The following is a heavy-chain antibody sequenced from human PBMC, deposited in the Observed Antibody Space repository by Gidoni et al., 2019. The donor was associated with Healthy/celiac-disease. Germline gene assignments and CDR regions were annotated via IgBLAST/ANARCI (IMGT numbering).Heavy chain of an antibody. CDR1: GFTFSIYA. Sequence: EVQLLESGGGLVQPGGSLRLSCAASGFTFSIYAMSWVRQAPGKGLEWVSAISGSGGSTYYADSVKGRFTISRDNSKNTLYLQMNSLRAEDTAVYYCAKDPGLGLRRGYYFDYWGQGTLVTVSS. J-gene: IGHJ4*02. CDR2: ISGSGGST. V-gene: IGHV3-23*01. D-gene: IGHD1-7*01. CDR3: AKDPGLGLRRGYYFDY.